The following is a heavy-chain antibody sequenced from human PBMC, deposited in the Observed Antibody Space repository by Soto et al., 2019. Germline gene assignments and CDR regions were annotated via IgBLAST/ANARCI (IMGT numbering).Heavy chain of an antibody. Sequence: EVQLLESGGGLVQAGGSLRLSCAASGFTFSSYAMSWVRQAPGKGLEWVSAISASVSITYYADSVKGRFTISRDNSKNTLFLQMNSLRVEDTAVYYCAKVRRYTTVGHIYWGQGTLVTVSS. J-gene: IGHJ4*02. V-gene: IGHV3-23*01. CDR1: GFTFSSYA. CDR3: AKVRRYTTVGHIY. D-gene: IGHD1-20*01. CDR2: ISASVSIT.